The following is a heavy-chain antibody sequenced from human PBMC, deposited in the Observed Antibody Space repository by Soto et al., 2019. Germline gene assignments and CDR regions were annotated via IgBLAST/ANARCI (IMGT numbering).Heavy chain of an antibody. D-gene: IGHD6-13*01. J-gene: IGHJ5*02. CDR3: ARSIAAAVSRGFDP. CDR2: IIPIFGTA. CDR1: GGTFSSYA. Sequence: ASVKVSCKASGGTFSSYAISWVRQAPGQGLEWMGGIIPIFGTANYAQKFQGSVTITADESTSTAYMELSSLRSEDTAVYYCARSIAAAVSRGFDPWGQGTLVTVSS. V-gene: IGHV1-69*13.